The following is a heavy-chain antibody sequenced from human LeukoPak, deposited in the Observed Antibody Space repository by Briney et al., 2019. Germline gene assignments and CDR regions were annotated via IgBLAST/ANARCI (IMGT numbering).Heavy chain of an antibody. CDR3: ARERWLQLDY. Sequence: SETLSLTCTVSGGSISSGSYYWSWIRQPAGKGLEWIGSIYTSGSTNYNPSLKSRVTISVDTSKNQFSLKLSSATAADTAVYYCARERWLQLDYWGQGTLVTVSS. CDR2: IYTSGST. V-gene: IGHV4-61*02. D-gene: IGHD5-24*01. J-gene: IGHJ4*02. CDR1: GGSISSGSYY.